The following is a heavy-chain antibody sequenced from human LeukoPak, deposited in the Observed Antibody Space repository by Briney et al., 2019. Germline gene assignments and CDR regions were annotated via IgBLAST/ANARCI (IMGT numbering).Heavy chain of an antibody. D-gene: IGHD2-2*01. CDR3: ARGPTGYCSSTSCAKFDY. Sequence: PSGTLSLTCAVYGGSFSGYYWSWIRQPPGKGLEWIGEINHSGSTNYNPSLKSRVTISVDTSKNQFSLKLSSVTAADTAVYYCARGPTGYCSSTSCAKFDYWGQGTLVTVSS. V-gene: IGHV4-34*01. J-gene: IGHJ4*02. CDR2: INHSGST. CDR1: GGSFSGYY.